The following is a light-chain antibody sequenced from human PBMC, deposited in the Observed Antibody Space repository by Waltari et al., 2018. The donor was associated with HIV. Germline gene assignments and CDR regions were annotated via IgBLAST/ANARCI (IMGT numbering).Light chain of an antibody. CDR2: DDS. J-gene: IGLJ1*01. CDR3: QVWDSNSDQFV. V-gene: IGLV3-21*02. Sequence: SYVLTQPPSVSVAPGQLARLACGGNNIGSKSVHWYQPKPGQAPLLVVYDDSDRPSGIPERFSGSNSGHTATLTISRVEAGDEADYFCQVWDSNSDQFVFGSGTKVTVL. CDR1: NIGSKS.